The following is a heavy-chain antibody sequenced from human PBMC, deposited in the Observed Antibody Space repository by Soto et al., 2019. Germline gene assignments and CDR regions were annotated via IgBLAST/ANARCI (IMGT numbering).Heavy chain of an antibody. CDR1: GGSIRDSNYY. CDR2: IYYSGST. J-gene: IGHJ5*02. Sequence: SETLSLTCTVSGGSIRDSNYYWGWIRQPPGKGLEWIGSIYYSGSTYYNPSLKSRVSVSVDTSNTQFPLQLSSVTAADTAVYVCTRHPQIWSPWCNPWGQGTLVTVSS. D-gene: IGHD5-18*01. CDR3: TRHPQIWSPWCNP. V-gene: IGHV4-39*01.